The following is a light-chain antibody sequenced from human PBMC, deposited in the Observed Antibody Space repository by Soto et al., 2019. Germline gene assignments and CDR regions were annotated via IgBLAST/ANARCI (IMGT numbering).Light chain of an antibody. J-gene: IGLJ2*01. Sequence: SYELTQPPSVSVSPGQTASITCSGAKLGDRYACWYQQRPGQSPVLVIYQDNQRPSGIPERFSGSNSGNTATLTISGTQTMDEADYYCQAWDSSTVVFGGGTKLTVL. CDR3: QAWDSSTVV. CDR1: KLGDRY. V-gene: IGLV3-1*01. CDR2: QDN.